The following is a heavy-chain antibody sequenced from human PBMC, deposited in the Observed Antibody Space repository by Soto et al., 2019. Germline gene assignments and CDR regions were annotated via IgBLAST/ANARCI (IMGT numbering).Heavy chain of an antibody. V-gene: IGHV4-39*01. Sequence: SETLSLTCTVSGGSISSSSYYWGWIRQPPGKGLEWIGSIYYSGSTYYNPSLKSRVTISVDTSKNQFSLKLSSVTAADTAVYYCARHVDSSGYYYYYYYGMDVWGQGTTVTVSS. CDR2: IYYSGST. D-gene: IGHD3-22*01. J-gene: IGHJ6*02. CDR3: ARHVDSSGYYYYYYYGMDV. CDR1: GGSISSSSYY.